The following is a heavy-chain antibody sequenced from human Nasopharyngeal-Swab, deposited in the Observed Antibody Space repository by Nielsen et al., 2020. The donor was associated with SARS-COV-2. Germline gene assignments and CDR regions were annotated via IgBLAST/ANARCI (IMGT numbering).Heavy chain of an antibody. D-gene: IGHD3-10*01. CDR2: MDSDGSTI. V-gene: IGHV3-74*01. J-gene: IGHJ4*02. CDR1: QFTFRTYW. CDR3: ASGAVDGSGTYRLGEY. Sequence: GGSLRLSCSASQFTFRTYWIHWVRQAPGKGLVWVSRMDSDGSTINYADSVKGRFTISRDNAKNTLYLQMNSLRAEDTAVYYCASGAVDGSGTYRLGEYWGQGTLATVSS.